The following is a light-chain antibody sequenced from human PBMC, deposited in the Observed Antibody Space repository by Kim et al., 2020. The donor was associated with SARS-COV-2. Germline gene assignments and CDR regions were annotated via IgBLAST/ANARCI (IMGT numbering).Light chain of an antibody. CDR3: QAWASSTGV. J-gene: IGLJ3*02. CDR2: EDS. Sequence: SYELTQPPSVSVSPGQTASIPCSGDKLGDKYTCWYQQKPGQSPVLVIYEDSKRPSGIPERFSGSNSGNTATLTISGTQAMDEADYYCQAWASSTGVFGGGTKVTVL. V-gene: IGLV3-1*01. CDR1: KLGDKY.